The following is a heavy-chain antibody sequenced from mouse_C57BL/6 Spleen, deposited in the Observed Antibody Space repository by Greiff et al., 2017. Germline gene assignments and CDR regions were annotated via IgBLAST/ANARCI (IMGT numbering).Heavy chain of an antibody. CDR2: IYPGDGDT. V-gene: IGHV1-80*01. CDR3: ARAAQATGYFDY. CDR1: GYAFSSYW. J-gene: IGHJ2*01. Sequence: VQLQQSGAELVKPGASVKISCKASGYAFSSYWMTWVKQRPGKGLEWIGQIYPGDGDTNYTGKFKGKATLTADNSSSTAYMQLSSLTSEDSAVYFCARAAQATGYFDYWGQGTTLTVSS. D-gene: IGHD3-2*02.